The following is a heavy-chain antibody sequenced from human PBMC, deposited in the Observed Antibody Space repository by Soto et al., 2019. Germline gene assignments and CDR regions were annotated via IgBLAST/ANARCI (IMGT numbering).Heavy chain of an antibody. CDR2: ISAYNGNT. V-gene: IGHV1-18*01. CDR3: ARDRGSYALDY. D-gene: IGHD1-26*01. J-gene: IGHJ4*02. CDR1: AYTFTSYG. Sequence: QVQLVQSGAEVKKPGASVKVSCKASAYTFTSYGIGWVRQAPGQGLEWMGWISAYNGNTNYAQKLQGRVTMTTDTTTSKAHMELRSLRSDDTAVYYCARDRGSYALDYWGQGSLVTVSS.